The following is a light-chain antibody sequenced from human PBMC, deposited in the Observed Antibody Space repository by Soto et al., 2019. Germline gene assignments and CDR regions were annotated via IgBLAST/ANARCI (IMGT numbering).Light chain of an antibody. Sequence: IQMNQAPFSLSSSFGGRGNITCPGSQGITGYLAWYQQKPGQVPNLLIYAASTLQSGVPSRFSGSGSGTDFTLTITGLQPEDVATYYCQNYNSAPWTFGQGTKVEIK. V-gene: IGKV1-27*01. CDR1: QGITGY. CDR2: AAS. J-gene: IGKJ1*01. CDR3: QNYNSAPWT.